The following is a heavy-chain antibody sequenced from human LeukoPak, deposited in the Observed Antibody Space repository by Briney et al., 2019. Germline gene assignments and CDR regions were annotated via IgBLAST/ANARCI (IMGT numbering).Heavy chain of an antibody. J-gene: IGHJ4*02. Sequence: GGSLRLSCAASGFTFSSYAMSWVRQAPGKGLEWVSAISGSGGSTYYADSVKGRFTISRDNSKNTLYLQMNSLRGEDTAVYYCARAKESGSYYYFDYWGQGTLVTVSS. V-gene: IGHV3-23*01. CDR3: ARAKESGSYYYFDY. CDR2: ISGSGGST. CDR1: GFTFSSYA. D-gene: IGHD1-26*01.